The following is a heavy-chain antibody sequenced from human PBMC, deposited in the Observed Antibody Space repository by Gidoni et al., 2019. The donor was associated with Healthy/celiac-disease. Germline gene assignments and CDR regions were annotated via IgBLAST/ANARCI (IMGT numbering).Heavy chain of an antibody. V-gene: IGHV4-34*01. J-gene: IGHJ4*02. CDR2: SKHSGST. CDR1: GGSFSGYY. CDR3: AGGPYYDFWSGYLFDY. Sequence: QVQLQQWGAGLLKPSETLSLTCAVYGGSFSGYYWSWIRQPPGKGLEWIGESKHSGSTNDNPSLKSRVTISVDTSKNQFSLKLSSMTAADTAVYYCAGGPYYDFWSGYLFDYWGQGTLVTVSS. D-gene: IGHD3-3*01.